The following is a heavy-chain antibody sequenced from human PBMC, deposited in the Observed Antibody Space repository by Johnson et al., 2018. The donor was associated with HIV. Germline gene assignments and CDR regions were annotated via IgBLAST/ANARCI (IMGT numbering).Heavy chain of an antibody. J-gene: IGHJ3*02. D-gene: IGHD4-23*01. CDR2: ISSSGTTK. Sequence: HVQLVESGGGLVKPGGSLRLSCAASGFTFKDYYMNWVRQTPGKGLEWVAHISSSGTTKYYADSVKGRFTIYRDNTKKSLYLEMNSLRGEDTALYYCARATAYGGRVDGFDIWGQGTMVTVSS. CDR1: GFTFKDYY. CDR3: ARATAYGGRVDGFDI. V-gene: IGHV3-11*01.